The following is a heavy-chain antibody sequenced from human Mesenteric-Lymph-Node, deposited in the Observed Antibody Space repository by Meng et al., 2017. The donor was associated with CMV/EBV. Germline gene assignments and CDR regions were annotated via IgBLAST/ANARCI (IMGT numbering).Heavy chain of an antibody. CDR3: TTTRDYYDSSGYIGDWFDP. V-gene: IGHV3-15*01. D-gene: IGHD3-22*01. J-gene: IGHJ5*02. Sequence: GESLKISCAASGFTFNKAWMSWVRQGPGKGLEWVGRIKSKTDAGTTDYAAPVKGRFTISRDDSKNTLYLQMNSLKTEDTAVYYCTTTRDYYDSSGYIGDWFDPWGQGTLVTVPQ. CDR2: IKSKTDAGTT. CDR1: GFTFNKAW.